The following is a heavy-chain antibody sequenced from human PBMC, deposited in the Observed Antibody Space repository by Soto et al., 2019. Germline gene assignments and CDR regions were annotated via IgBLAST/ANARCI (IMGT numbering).Heavy chain of an antibody. CDR3: APRREDDYGDSEYFQH. J-gene: IGHJ1*01. Sequence: QITLKESGPTLVKPTQTLTLTCTFSGFSLSTSGVGVGWIRQPPGKALEWLALIYWDNDKRYSSSLKNRLTTTEGTTKNQVVLTMNNMDPVDTATYYCAPRREDDYGDSEYFQHWGQGTLVTVSS. D-gene: IGHD4-17*01. CDR2: IYWDNDK. V-gene: IGHV2-5*02. CDR1: GFSLSTSGVG.